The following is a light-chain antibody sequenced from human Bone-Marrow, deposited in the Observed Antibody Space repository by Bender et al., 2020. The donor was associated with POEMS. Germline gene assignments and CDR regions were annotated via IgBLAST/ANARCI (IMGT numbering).Light chain of an antibody. Sequence: QSVLTQPPSVSAAPGQKVTISCSGSRSNIGGYPVNWYQQLPGTAPRLLIYTNNERPSGVPDRFSGSRSGTSASLVISGLQSEDEADYYCHVWDRGSDQEVFGGGTTLTVL. J-gene: IGLJ3*02. CDR1: RSNIGGYP. CDR3: HVWDRGSDQEV. V-gene: IGLV1-44*01. CDR2: TNN.